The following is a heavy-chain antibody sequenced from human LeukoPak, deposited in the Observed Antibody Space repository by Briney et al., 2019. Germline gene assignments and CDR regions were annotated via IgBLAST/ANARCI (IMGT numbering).Heavy chain of an antibody. J-gene: IGHJ4*02. CDR2: IYYSGST. V-gene: IGHV4-39*01. Sequence: PSETLSLTCTVSGGSVSSGSYYWGWIHQPPGKGLEWIGSIYYSGSTYYNPSLKSRVTISVDTSKNQFSLKLSSVTAADTAVYYCARPGYYDSSGYYEWVYWGQGTLVTVSS. D-gene: IGHD3-22*01. CDR3: ARPGYYDSSGYYEWVY. CDR1: GGSVSSGSYY.